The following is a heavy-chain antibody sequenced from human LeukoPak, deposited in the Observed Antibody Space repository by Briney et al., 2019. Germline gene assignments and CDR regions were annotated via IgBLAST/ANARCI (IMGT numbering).Heavy chain of an antibody. CDR1: GFTFSDYY. J-gene: IGHJ4*02. CDR2: ISSSGNTI. D-gene: IGHD3-3*01. CDR3: ARERRGRYDFRFDY. Sequence: GGSLRLSCAASGFTFSDYYMSWIRQAPGKGLEWVSYISSSGNTIYYADSVKGRFTISRDNAKNSLYLKMNSLRAEDTAVYYCARERRGRYDFRFDYWGQGTLVTVSS. V-gene: IGHV3-11*01.